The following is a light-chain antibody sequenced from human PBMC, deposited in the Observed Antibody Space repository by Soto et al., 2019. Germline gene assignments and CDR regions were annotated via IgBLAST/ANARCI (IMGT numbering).Light chain of an antibody. CDR1: SSDIGSYNL. CDR3: CLYAGGSHWL. CDR2: EGS. Sequence: QSALTQPASVSGSPGQSITISCTGTSSDIGSYNLVSWYQQHPGIAPKFMIYEGSKRPSGVSNRFSGSKSGNAASLTVSGLHAEHESHYYCCLYAGGSHWLFGGGTKLTVL. J-gene: IGLJ3*02. V-gene: IGLV2-23*01.